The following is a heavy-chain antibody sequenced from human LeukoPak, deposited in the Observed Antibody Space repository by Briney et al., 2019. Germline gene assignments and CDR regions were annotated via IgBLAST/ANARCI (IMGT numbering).Heavy chain of an antibody. D-gene: IGHD2-2*02. Sequence: SVKVSCKASGGTFSSYAISWVRQAPGQGLEWMGGIIPIFGTANYAQKFQGRVTITADESTSTAYMELSSLRSEDTAVYYCARDREDIVVVPAAIGASWFDPWGQGTLVTVSS. V-gene: IGHV1-69*13. J-gene: IGHJ5*02. CDR1: GGTFSSYA. CDR3: ARDREDIVVVPAAIGASWFDP. CDR2: IIPIFGTA.